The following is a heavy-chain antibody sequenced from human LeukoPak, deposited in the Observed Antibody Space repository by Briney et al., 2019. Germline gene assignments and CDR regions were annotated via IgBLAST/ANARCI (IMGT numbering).Heavy chain of an antibody. CDR1: GFTFSSYA. Sequence: PGRSLRLSCAASGFTFSSYAMHWVRQAPGKGLEWVAVISYDGSNKYYADSVKGRFTISRDNSKNTLYLQMNSLRAEDTAVYYCARPPYYGSGSYFDYWAREPWSPSPQ. CDR2: ISYDGSNK. D-gene: IGHD3-10*01. V-gene: IGHV3-30-3*01. CDR3: ARPPYYGSGSYFDY. J-gene: IGHJ4*02.